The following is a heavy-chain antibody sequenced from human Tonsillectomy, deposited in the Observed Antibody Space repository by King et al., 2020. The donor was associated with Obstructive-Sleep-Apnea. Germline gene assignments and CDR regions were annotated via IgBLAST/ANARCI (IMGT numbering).Heavy chain of an antibody. J-gene: IGHJ6*02. D-gene: IGHD3-10*01. V-gene: IGHV5-51*01. CDR1: GYMFPNYW. Sequence: QLVQSGAEVKKPGESLKISCKGSGYMFPNYWIGWVRQMPGKGLEWMGMIYAGDSDTKYGPSFQGQVTISVDKSTSTAYLQWSSLKASDTAMYYCARLNYGSANIYHYYGMDVWGQGTTVTVSS. CDR3: ARLNYGSANIYHYYGMDV. CDR2: IYAGDSDT.